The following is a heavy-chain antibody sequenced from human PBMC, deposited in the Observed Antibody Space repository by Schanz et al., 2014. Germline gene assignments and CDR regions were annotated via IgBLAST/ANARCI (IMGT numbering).Heavy chain of an antibody. Sequence: EVQLLESGGGLVQPGGSLRLSCAASGFTFSIYGMSWVRQAPGKGLEWVSRMMGSGSSVFYADSVKGRFTISRDNLKNTVYLQMNSLRAGDTAVYYCAKDGRLPYYGTGSDFDYWGQGTLVDVSS. CDR1: GFTFSIYG. D-gene: IGHD3-22*01. CDR2: MMGSGSSV. CDR3: AKDGRLPYYGTGSDFDY. J-gene: IGHJ4*02. V-gene: IGHV3-23*01.